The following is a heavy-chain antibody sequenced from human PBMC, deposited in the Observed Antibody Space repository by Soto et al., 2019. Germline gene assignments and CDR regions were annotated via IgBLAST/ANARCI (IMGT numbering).Heavy chain of an antibody. D-gene: IGHD6-13*01. CDR3: ARDDEAIEAPGGIRH. CDR1: GYTFTSNY. V-gene: IGHV1-46*01. CDR2: INPSGGAI. J-gene: IGHJ1*01. Sequence: QVQLVQSGAEVRKPGASVKVSCKASGYTFTSNYIHWVRQAPGQGLEWMGIINPSGGAISDAQKFQGRITMTRDTSTSTVYMELSSLRSDDTAVYYCARDDEAIEAPGGIRHWGQGTLVTVSS.